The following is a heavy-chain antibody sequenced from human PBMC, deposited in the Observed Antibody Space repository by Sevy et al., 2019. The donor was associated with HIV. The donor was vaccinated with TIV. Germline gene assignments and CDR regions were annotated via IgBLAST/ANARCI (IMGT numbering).Heavy chain of an antibody. CDR2: IYSSDRT. V-gene: IGHV3-53*01. CDR3: ARDRVTYYYDSSGYDTSGYGMDV. D-gene: IGHD3-22*01. CDR1: GFTVSDNH. Sequence: GGYLRLSCAASGFTVSDNHMNWVRQAPGKGLEWVSVIYSSDRTDYADSVKGRFTVSRDNSKNTLYLQMNSLRAEDTAVYYCARDRVTYYYDSSGYDTSGYGMDVWGHGTLVTVSS. J-gene: IGHJ6*02.